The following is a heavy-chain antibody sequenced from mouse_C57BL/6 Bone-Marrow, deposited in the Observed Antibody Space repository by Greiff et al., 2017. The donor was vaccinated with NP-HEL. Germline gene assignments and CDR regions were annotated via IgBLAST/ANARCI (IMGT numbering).Heavy chain of an antibody. Sequence: VQLQQPGAELVKPGASVKLSCKASGYTFTSYWMQWVKQRPGQGLEWIGEIDPSDSYTNYNQKFKGKATLTVDTSSSTAYMQLSSLTSEDSAVYYCARDCPYYYGSSYGFAYWGQGTLVTVSA. J-gene: IGHJ3*01. CDR2: IDPSDSYT. CDR1: GYTFTSYW. D-gene: IGHD1-1*01. V-gene: IGHV1-50*01. CDR3: ARDCPYYYGSSYGFAY.